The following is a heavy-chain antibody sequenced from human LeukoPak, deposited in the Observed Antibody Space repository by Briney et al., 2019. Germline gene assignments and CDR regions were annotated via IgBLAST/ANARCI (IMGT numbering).Heavy chain of an antibody. Sequence: PSQTLSLTCTVSGGSISSGGYYWSRIRQYPGKGLEWIGYIYYSGISDYNPSLKSRVNISVGTSKNHFSLKLRSVTAADTAVYYCARTVGGSVSYFDFWGQGTLVTVSS. V-gene: IGHV4-31*03. D-gene: IGHD5/OR15-5a*01. CDR3: ARTVGGSVSYFDF. CDR1: GGSISSGGYY. CDR2: IYYSGIS. J-gene: IGHJ4*02.